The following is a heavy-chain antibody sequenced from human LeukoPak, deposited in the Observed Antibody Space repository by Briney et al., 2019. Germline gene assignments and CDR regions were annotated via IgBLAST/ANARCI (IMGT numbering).Heavy chain of an antibody. D-gene: IGHD1-14*01. Sequence: SETLSLTCTVSGGSISSSNYYWAWIRQPPGKGLEWIANIFYTGSTYYNASLKSRVTISVDTSKNQFSLRLSSVTATDTSVYYCARLNKPGWFDPWGQGTLVTVSS. CDR3: ARLNKPGWFDP. V-gene: IGHV4-39*01. CDR1: GGSISSSNYY. CDR2: IFYTGST. J-gene: IGHJ5*02.